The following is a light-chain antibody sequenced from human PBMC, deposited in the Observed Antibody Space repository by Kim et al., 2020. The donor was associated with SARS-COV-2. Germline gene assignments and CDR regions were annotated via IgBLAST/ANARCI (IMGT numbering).Light chain of an antibody. CDR1: QTLGRT. CDR3: QQRSSWPIT. CDR2: DVS. V-gene: IGKV3-11*01. J-gene: IGKJ5*01. Sequence: LSPGETAARPCGASQTLGRTLAWYQQKPGQAPRLLIFDVSNRAPGIPARFSGSGSGTDFTLTINSLEPEDFAHYYCQQRSSWPITFGQGTRLEIK.